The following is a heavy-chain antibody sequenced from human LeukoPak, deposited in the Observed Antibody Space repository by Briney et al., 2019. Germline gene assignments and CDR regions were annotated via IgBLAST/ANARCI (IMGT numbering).Heavy chain of an antibody. CDR1: GGTFSSYA. Sequence: GASVKVSCKASGGTFSSYAISWVRQAPGQGLEWMGGIIPIFGTANYAQKFQGRVTITADESTSTAYMELSSLRSEDTAVYYCARDGGAYYYDSSGYFTYWYFDLWGRGTLVTVSS. J-gene: IGHJ2*01. CDR3: ARDGGAYYYDSSGYFTYWYFDL. CDR2: IIPIFGTA. D-gene: IGHD3-22*01. V-gene: IGHV1-69*13.